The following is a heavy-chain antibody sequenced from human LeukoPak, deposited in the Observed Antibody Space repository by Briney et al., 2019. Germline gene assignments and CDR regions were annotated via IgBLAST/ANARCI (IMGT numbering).Heavy chain of an antibody. CDR3: ARVRVENPNNWNYEES. CDR2: INPSGGST. D-gene: IGHD1-7*01. CDR1: GYTFTSYY. V-gene: IGHV1-46*01. J-gene: IGHJ4*02. Sequence: ASVKVSCKASGYTFTSYYMHWVRQAPGQGLEWMGIINPSGGSTSYAQKFQGRVTMTRDTSTSTVYMELSSLRSEDTAVYYCARVRVENPNNWNYEESWGQGTLVTVSS.